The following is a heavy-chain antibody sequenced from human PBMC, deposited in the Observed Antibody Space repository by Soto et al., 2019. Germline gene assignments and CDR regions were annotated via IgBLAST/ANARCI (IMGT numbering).Heavy chain of an antibody. V-gene: IGHV1-18*01. Sequence: ASVKVSCKASGYIFTNYYIHWVRQAPGQGLEWIGLISAFNGNTNYAQKLQGRFTMTTVTSTSTAYMELRSLRSVDTAVYYCARDSSGWYYFDYWGQGTLVTVSS. CDR2: ISAFNGNT. CDR1: GYIFTNYY. J-gene: IGHJ4*02. CDR3: ARDSSGWYYFDY. D-gene: IGHD6-19*01.